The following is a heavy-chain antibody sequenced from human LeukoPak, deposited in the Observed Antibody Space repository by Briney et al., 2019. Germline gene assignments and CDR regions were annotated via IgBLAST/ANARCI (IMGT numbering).Heavy chain of an antibody. J-gene: IGHJ5*02. V-gene: IGHV4-34*01. CDR3: ARRAERYSSSWYNWFDP. CDR1: GGSFSGYY. D-gene: IGHD6-13*01. Sequence: PSETLSLTCAVYGGSFSGYYWSWIRQPPGKGLEWIGEINHSGSTNYNPSLKSRITISVDTSKSQFSLKLSSVTAADTAVYYCARRAERYSSSWYNWFDPWGQGTLVTVSP. CDR2: INHSGST.